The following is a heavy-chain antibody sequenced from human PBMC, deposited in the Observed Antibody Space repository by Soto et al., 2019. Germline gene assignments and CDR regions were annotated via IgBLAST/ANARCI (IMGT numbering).Heavy chain of an antibody. CDR3: ARASDSSGYLGVIDY. J-gene: IGHJ4*02. CDR2: IYHSGST. V-gene: IGHV4-30-2*01. Sequence: QLQLQESGSGLVKPSQTLSLTCAVSGGSISSGGYSWSWIRQPPGKGLEWIGYIYHSGSTYYNPSLKSRVTISVDRSKNQFSLKLSSVTAADTAVYYCARASDSSGYLGVIDYWGQGTLVTVSS. D-gene: IGHD3-22*01. CDR1: GGSISSGGYS.